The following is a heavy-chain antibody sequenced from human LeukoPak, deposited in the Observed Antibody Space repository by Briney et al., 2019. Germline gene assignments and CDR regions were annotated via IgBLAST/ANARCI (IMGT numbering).Heavy chain of an antibody. D-gene: IGHD3-22*01. CDR1: GFTFSSYS. Sequence: GGSLRLSCAASGFTFSSYSMNWVRQAPGKGLEWVSSISSSSSYIYYADSVKGRFTISRDNAKNSLYLQMNSLRAEDTAVYYCARLDYYDSSGPRAGDYWGQGTLVTVSS. J-gene: IGHJ4*02. CDR2: ISSSSSYI. CDR3: ARLDYYDSSGPRAGDY. V-gene: IGHV3-21*01.